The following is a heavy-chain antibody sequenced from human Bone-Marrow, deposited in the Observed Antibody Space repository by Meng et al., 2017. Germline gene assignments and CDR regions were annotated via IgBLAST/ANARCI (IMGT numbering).Heavy chain of an antibody. V-gene: IGHV3-48*03. CDR1: GFTFSSYE. Sequence: LSLTCAASGFTFSSYEMNWVRQAPGKGLEWVSYIGSSGSTIYYADSVKGRFAISRDNAKDSLYLQMNSLRAEDTAVYYCASAYCGGDCYFRSDAFDIWGQGTMVTVSS. CDR2: IGSSGSTI. CDR3: ASAYCGGDCYFRSDAFDI. J-gene: IGHJ3*02. D-gene: IGHD2-21*02.